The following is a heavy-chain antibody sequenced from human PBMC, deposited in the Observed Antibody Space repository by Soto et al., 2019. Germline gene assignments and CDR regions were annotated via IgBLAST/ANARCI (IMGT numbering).Heavy chain of an antibody. V-gene: IGHV3-23*01. D-gene: IGHD6-13*01. Sequence: RWSLRLCCSASGFIFSSYPMSWVRQAPGKGLEWVSSISGGGGSTYYADSVRGRFTISRDNSKNTLFMQMNSLRGEDTAVYYCARPPSDRSNWYTFAFWGQGTQVTVSS. CDR1: GFIFSSYP. CDR3: ARPPSDRSNWYTFAF. J-gene: IGHJ4*02. CDR2: ISGGGGST.